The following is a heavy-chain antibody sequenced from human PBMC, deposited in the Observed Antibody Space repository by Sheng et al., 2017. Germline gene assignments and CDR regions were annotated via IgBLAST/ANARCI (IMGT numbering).Heavy chain of an antibody. CDR3: ARDKAYCGGDCGSPYYMDV. V-gene: IGHV3-21*01. D-gene: IGHD2-21*01. CDR1: GFTFSSYS. J-gene: IGHJ6*03. CDR2: ISSSSSYI. Sequence: EVQLVESGGGLVKPGGSLRLSCAASGFTFSSYSMNWVRQAPGKGLEWVSSISSSSSYIYYADSVKGRFTISRDNAKNSLYLQMNSLRAEDTAVYYCARDKAYCGGDCGSPYYMDVWGKGTTVTVSS.